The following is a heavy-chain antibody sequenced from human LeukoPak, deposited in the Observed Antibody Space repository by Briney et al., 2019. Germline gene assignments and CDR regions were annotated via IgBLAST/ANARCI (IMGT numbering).Heavy chain of an antibody. CDR3: AKAPVDSTEY. CDR1: GFTFSSYA. V-gene: IGHV3-23*01. J-gene: IGHJ4*02. D-gene: IGHD5-12*01. CDR2: ISGTGGTT. Sequence: GGSLRLSCAASGFSAASGFTFSSYAMSWVRQAPGKGLEWVSAISGTGGTTYYADSVKGRFTISRDNSKNTLYLQMNGLRVEDTAVYYCAKAPVDSTEYWGQGTLVTVSS.